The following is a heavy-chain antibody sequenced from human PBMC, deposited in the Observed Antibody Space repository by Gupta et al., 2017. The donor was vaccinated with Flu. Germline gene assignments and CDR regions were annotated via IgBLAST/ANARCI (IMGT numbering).Heavy chain of an antibody. Sequence: DVQLVESGGALVQPGRSLRLSCAASGFTFDYYAMHWVRQAPGKGLEWVSGISWNSGNIGYADSVKGRFTISRDNAKKSLYLQMNSLRTEDTALYFCVKDSTSDYDILTSWQDYWGQGTLVTVSS. CDR1: GFTFDYYA. J-gene: IGHJ4*02. V-gene: IGHV3-9*01. CDR3: VKDSTSDYDILTSWQDY. CDR2: ISWNSGNI. D-gene: IGHD3-9*01.